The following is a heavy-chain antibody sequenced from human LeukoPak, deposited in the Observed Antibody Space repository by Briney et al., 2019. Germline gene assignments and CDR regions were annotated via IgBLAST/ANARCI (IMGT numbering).Heavy chain of an antibody. CDR2: IYHSGST. Sequence: SGTLSLTCAVSGGSISTTNWWSWVRQTPGKGLEWIGEIYHSGSTNYNPSLKSRVTMSVDKSKNQFSLKLSSVTAADTAVYYCARRNDFHIWGQGTMVTVSS. J-gene: IGHJ3*02. CDR3: ARRNDFHI. V-gene: IGHV4-4*02. CDR1: GGSISTTNW.